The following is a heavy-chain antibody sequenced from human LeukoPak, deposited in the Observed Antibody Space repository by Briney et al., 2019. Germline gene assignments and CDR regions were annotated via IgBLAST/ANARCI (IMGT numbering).Heavy chain of an antibody. D-gene: IGHD3-22*01. Sequence: SVKVSCKASGGTFSSYAISWVRQAPGQGLEWMGGIIPIFGTASYAQKFQGRVTITTDESTSTAYMELSSLRSEDTAVYYCARDSSGYHLSLGGWGQGTLVTVSS. V-gene: IGHV1-69*05. CDR1: GGTFSSYA. J-gene: IGHJ4*02. CDR3: ARDSSGYHLSLGG. CDR2: IIPIFGTA.